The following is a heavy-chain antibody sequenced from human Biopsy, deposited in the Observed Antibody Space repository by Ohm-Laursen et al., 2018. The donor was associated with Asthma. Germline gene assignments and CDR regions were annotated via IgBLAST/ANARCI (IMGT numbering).Heavy chain of an antibody. V-gene: IGHV1-69*13. CDR1: GGTFNTYV. CDR2: INSVFGTT. J-gene: IGHJ4*02. D-gene: IGHD2-2*01. CDR3: ARKAGSCISRTCYSLDF. Sequence: GASVTVSCQSLGGTFNTYVIGWVRQAAGQGLGWMGGINSVFGTTTYPQKFQDRVTITADDSTSTVYMELSSLRSEDTAVYYCARKAGSCISRTCYSLDFWGQGTLVTVSS.